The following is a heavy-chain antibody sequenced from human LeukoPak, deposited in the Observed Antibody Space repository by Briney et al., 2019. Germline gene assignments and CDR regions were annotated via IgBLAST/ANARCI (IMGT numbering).Heavy chain of an antibody. J-gene: IGHJ4*02. D-gene: IGHD3-10*01. V-gene: IGHV1-2*02. CDR3: ARGAYYYGSGSYPTEFDY. CDR2: INPNSGGT. Sequence: ASVKVSCKASGYTFTGYYMHWVRQAPGQGLEWMGWINPNSGGTNYAQKFQGRVTMTRDTSISTAYMELSRLRSDDTAVYYCARGAYYYGSGSYPTEFDYWGQGTLSPSPQ. CDR1: GYTFTGYY.